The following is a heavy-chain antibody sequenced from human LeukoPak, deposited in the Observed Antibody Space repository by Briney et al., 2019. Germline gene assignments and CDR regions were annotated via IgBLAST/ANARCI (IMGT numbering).Heavy chain of an antibody. D-gene: IGHD3-10*01. V-gene: IGHV3-7*01. Sequence: GGSLRLSCAASGFSFNNYWRRWGRQAPGKGLEWVADLSEDGSKKNYVDSVKGRFTISRDNAKNSLYLQMNSLRAEDTAVYYCTRGLAYSFDIWGQGTMVTVSS. CDR3: TRGLAYSFDI. CDR2: LSEDGSKK. CDR1: GFSFNNYW. J-gene: IGHJ3*02.